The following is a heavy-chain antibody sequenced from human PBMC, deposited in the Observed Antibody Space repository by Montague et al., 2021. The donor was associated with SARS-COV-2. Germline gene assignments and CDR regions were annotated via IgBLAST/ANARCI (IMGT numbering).Heavy chain of an antibody. CDR1: GGSFSGSY. Sequence: SETLSLTCAVYGGSFSGSYWAWIRHSPGKGLERIAEINDIGDTNYNFNPSLRSRVTISVDTYKSQFSLKLSSVSAADTGVYYCARWDPQTLTMIGLRCKSASDYWGQGTLVSVSS. D-gene: IGHD3-3*01. CDR3: ARWDPQTLTMIGLRCKSASDY. CDR2: INDIGDT. J-gene: IGHJ4*02. V-gene: IGHV4-34*01.